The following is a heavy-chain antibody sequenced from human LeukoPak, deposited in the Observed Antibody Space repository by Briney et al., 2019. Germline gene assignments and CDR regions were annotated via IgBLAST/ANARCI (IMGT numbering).Heavy chain of an antibody. V-gene: IGHV4-30-4*01. J-gene: IGHJ3*02. D-gene: IGHD3-10*01. CDR3: ARFYYGSSMDAFDI. CDR2: IYYSGST. CDR1: GGSISSGDYY. Sequence: SQTLSLTCTVSGGSISSGDYYWRWIRQPPGKGLEWIGYIYYSGSTYHNPSLKSRVTISVDTSKNQFSLKLSSVTAADTAVYYCARFYYGSSMDAFDIWGQGTMVTVSS.